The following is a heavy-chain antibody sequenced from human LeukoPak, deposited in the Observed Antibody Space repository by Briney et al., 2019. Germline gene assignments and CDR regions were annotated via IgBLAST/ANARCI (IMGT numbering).Heavy chain of an antibody. J-gene: IGHJ6*02. D-gene: IGHD3-3*01. V-gene: IGHV3-23*01. CDR1: GFTFSSYA. CDR3: AKSPSHYDFWSGAYYYYGMDV. CDR2: ISGSGGST. Sequence: EGSLRLSCAASGFTFSSYAMSWVRQAPGKGLEWVSAISGSGGSTYYADSVKGRFTISRDNSKNTLYLQMNSLRAEDTAVYYCAKSPSHYDFWSGAYYYYGMDVWGQGTTVTVSS.